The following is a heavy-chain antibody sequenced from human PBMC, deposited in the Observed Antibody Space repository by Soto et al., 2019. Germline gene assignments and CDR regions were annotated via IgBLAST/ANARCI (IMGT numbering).Heavy chain of an antibody. Sequence: SCKASGYTFTSYGISGVRQAPGQGLEWMGWISAYNGNTNYAQKLQGRVTMTTDTSTSTAYMELRSLRSDDTAVYYCARAGYYDSSGHDAFDIWGQGTMVTVSS. CDR1: GYTFTSYG. V-gene: IGHV1-18*01. CDR3: ARAGYYDSSGHDAFDI. J-gene: IGHJ3*02. D-gene: IGHD3-22*01. CDR2: ISAYNGNT.